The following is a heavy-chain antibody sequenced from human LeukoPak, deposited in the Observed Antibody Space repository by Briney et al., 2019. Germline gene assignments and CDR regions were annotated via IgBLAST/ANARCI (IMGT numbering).Heavy chain of an antibody. CDR1: GFTFSTYA. D-gene: IGHD3-16*02. CDR2: IWFDGSEQ. V-gene: IGHV3-33*01. J-gene: IGHJ1*01. CDR3: AREGDSRWGELSP. Sequence: PGGSLRLSCAASGFTFSTYAIHWVRQAPGKGQEWVAVIWFDGSEQYYADSVKGRFIISRDNSKSTSNLQLNSLRAEDTAVYYCAREGDSRWGELSPWGQGTLVTVSS.